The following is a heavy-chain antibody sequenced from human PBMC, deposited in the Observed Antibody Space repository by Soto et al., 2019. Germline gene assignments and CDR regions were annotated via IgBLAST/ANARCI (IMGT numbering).Heavy chain of an antibody. CDR3: ARERYQVISDGMDV. Sequence: QVQLVQSGADVKTPGASVRVSCKASGYTFTGYYVHWVREAPGQGLEWMGWINPETGATSYAQKFQGMVTLSRDTSINTAYLELSNLTFDDAAVYFCARERYQVISDGMDVWGQGTTVTVSS. V-gene: IGHV1-2*02. CDR1: GYTFTGYY. J-gene: IGHJ6*02. CDR2: INPETGAT. D-gene: IGHD2-2*01.